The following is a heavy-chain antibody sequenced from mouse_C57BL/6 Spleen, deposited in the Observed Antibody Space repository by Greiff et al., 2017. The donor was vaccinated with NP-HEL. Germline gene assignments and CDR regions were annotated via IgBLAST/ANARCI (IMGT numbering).Heavy chain of an antibody. D-gene: IGHD1-2*01. J-gene: IGHJ1*03. CDR2: IYPGSGST. CDR1: GYTFTSYW. Sequence: QVQLQQPGAELVKPGASVKMSCKASGYTFTSYWITWVKQRPGQGLEWIGDIYPGSGSTNYNEKFKSKATLTVDTSSSTAYMQLSSLTSEDSAVYYCARKILRPSYWYFDVWGTGTTVTVSS. CDR3: ARKILRPSYWYFDV. V-gene: IGHV1-55*01.